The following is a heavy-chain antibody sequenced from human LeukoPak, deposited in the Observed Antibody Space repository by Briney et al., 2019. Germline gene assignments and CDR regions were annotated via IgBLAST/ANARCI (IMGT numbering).Heavy chain of an antibody. CDR2: VYYSGST. D-gene: IGHD6-6*01. Sequence: SETLSLTCTVSGASISSYYWSWIRQPPGKGLEWIGYVYYSGSTSYDPSLKSRVTISLDTSKNQFSLKLSSVTAADTAVYYCAREYSSSSGHFDFWGRGTLVTVSS. CDR3: AREYSSSSGHFDF. J-gene: IGHJ4*02. V-gene: IGHV4-59*01. CDR1: GASISSYY.